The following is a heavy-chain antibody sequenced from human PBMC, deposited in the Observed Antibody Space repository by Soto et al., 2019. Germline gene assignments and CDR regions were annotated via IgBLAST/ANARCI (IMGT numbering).Heavy chain of an antibody. D-gene: IGHD1-26*01. V-gene: IGHV1-2*04. CDR2: INPNSGGT. CDR3: ARGPDSGSYPLGYGMDV. CDR1: GYTFTGYY. J-gene: IGHJ6*02. Sequence: QVQLVQSGAEVKKPGASVKVSCKASGYTFTGYYMHWVRQAPGQGLEWMGWINPNSGGTNYAQTFQGWVTMTRDTSISTAYMELSRLRSDDTAVYYCARGPDSGSYPLGYGMDVWGQGTTVTVSS.